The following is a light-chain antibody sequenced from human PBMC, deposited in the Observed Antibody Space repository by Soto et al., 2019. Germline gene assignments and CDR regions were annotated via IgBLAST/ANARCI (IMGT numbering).Light chain of an antibody. J-gene: IGKJ1*01. Sequence: IVMTQSPLSLPVTPGEPASISCRSSQSLLHSKGYNYLDWYLQKPGQSPQLLIYSGSNRASGVPDRYSGSGSGTDFTLKISRVEAEDVGVYYCMQALQTPWTFGQGTKVEIK. CDR1: QSLLHSKGYNY. CDR2: SGS. V-gene: IGKV2-28*01. CDR3: MQALQTPWT.